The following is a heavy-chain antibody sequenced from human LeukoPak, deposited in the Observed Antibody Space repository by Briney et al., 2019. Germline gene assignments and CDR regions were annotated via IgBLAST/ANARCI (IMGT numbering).Heavy chain of an antibody. CDR3: ARGPGELHWYFDL. CDR2: IIPIFGTA. V-gene: IGHV1-69*01. CDR1: GGTFSSYA. Sequence: ASVKVSCKASGGTFSSYAIGWVRQAPGQGLEWMGGIIPIFGTANYAQKFQGRVTITADESTSTAYMELSSLRSEDTAVYYCARGPGELHWYFDLWGRGTLVTVSS. J-gene: IGHJ2*01. D-gene: IGHD3-10*01.